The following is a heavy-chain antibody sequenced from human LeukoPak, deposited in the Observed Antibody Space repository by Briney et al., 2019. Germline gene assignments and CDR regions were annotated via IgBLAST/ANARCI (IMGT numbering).Heavy chain of an antibody. D-gene: IGHD5-18*01. CDR3: ARVSGLQNTAMVMAKYYFDY. J-gene: IGHJ4*02. Sequence: PSETLSLTCTVSGVSISSSNSYWGWIRQPPGKGLEWFGSIYYSGNTYYNASLKSQVSISIDTSKNQFSLRLTSVTAADTAVYYCARVSGLQNTAMVMAKYYFDYWGQGTLVTVSS. CDR1: GVSISSSNSY. V-gene: IGHV4-39*01. CDR2: IYYSGNT.